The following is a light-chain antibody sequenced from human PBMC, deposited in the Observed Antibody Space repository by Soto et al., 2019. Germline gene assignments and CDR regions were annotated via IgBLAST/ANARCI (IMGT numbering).Light chain of an antibody. CDR2: LNSDGSH. J-gene: IGLJ3*02. CDR3: QTWSTDIRV. Sequence: QPVLTQPPSASASLGASVKLTCTLSSGHNSYAIAWHQQQPEKGPRYLMKLNSDGSHSKGDGIPDRFSGSSSGAERYLTISSLHSEDEADYYCQTWSTDIRVFGGGTQLTVL. CDR1: SGHNSYA. V-gene: IGLV4-69*01.